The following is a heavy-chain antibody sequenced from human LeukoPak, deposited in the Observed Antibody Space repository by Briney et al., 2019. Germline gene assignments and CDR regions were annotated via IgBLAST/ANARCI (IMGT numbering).Heavy chain of an antibody. Sequence: GGSLRLSCAASGFTFSSYSMNWVRQAPGKGLEWVSSISSSSSYIYYADSVKGRFTISRDNAKNSLYLQMNSLRAEDTAVYYCARLYYDFWSGYPDAFDIWGQGTMVTVSS. CDR3: ARLYYDFWSGYPDAFDI. J-gene: IGHJ3*02. CDR1: GFTFSSYS. CDR2: ISSSSSYI. V-gene: IGHV3-21*01. D-gene: IGHD3-3*01.